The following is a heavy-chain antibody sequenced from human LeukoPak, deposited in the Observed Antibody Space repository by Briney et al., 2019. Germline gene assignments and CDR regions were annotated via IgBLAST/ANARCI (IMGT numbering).Heavy chain of an antibody. CDR2: IYYSGST. Sequence: PSQTLSLTYTVAGGSISSGDYYWSWIRQPPGKGLEWIGYIYYSGSTYYNPSLKSRVTISVDTSKNQFSLKLSSVTAADTAVYYCARQLTYYYDSSGYISPYFDYWGQGTLVTVSS. CDR1: GGSISSGDYY. D-gene: IGHD3-22*01. CDR3: ARQLTYYYDSSGYISPYFDY. V-gene: IGHV4-30-4*01. J-gene: IGHJ4*02.